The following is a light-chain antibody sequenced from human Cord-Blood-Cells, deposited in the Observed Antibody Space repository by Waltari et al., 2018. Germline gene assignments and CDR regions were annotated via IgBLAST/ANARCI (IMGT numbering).Light chain of an antibody. Sequence: IVLTQSPGTLSLSPGERATLSCRASQSVSSSYLAWYQQKPGQAPRLLISGASSRATGIPARFSGSGSGTDFTLTISRLEPEDFAVYYCQQYGSSPPWTFGQGTKVEIK. J-gene: IGKJ1*01. CDR1: QSVSSSY. CDR2: GAS. CDR3: QQYGSSPPWT. V-gene: IGKV3-20*01.